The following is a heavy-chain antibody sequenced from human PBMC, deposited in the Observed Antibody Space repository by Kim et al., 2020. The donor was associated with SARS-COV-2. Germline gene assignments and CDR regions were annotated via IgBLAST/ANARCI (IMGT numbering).Heavy chain of an antibody. CDR2: IRSKANSYAT. CDR3: TRVPPYSNSWWDAFD. D-gene: IGHD6-13*01. J-gene: IGHJ3*02. V-gene: IGHV3-73*01. Sequence: GGSLRLSCAASGFTFSDSAMYWVRHASGKGLEWVGRIRSKANSYATAYDVSVKGRFIISRDDSKNTAYLQMNSLKTEDKAIYYCTRVPPYSNSWWDAFD. CDR1: GFTFSDSA.